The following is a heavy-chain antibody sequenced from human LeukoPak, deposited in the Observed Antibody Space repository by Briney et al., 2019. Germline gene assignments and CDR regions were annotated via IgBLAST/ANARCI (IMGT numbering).Heavy chain of an antibody. CDR3: ARGDYGDRDLDY. Sequence: SGGSLRLSCAASGFTFSSYSMNWVRQAPGKGLEWVSYISSRSSSIYYADSVKGRFTLSRDNAKNSLYLQMNSLRDGDTAVYYCARGDYGDRDLDYWGQGTLVTVSS. V-gene: IGHV3-48*02. D-gene: IGHD4-17*01. CDR1: GFTFSSYS. CDR2: ISSRSSSI. J-gene: IGHJ4*02.